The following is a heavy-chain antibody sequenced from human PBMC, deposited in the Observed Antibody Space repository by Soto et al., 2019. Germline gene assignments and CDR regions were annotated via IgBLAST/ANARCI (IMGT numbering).Heavy chain of an antibody. CDR2: IIPIFGTA. Sequence: QVQLVQSGAEVKKPGSSVKVSCKASGGTFSSYAISWVRQAPGQGLEWMGGIIPIFGTANYAQKFQGRVTIIADESTSTGYMELSSLRSEDTAVYYCARGVAYCSGGSCYSWKWFDPWGQGTLVTVSS. D-gene: IGHD2-15*01. V-gene: IGHV1-69*12. J-gene: IGHJ5*02. CDR3: ARGVAYCSGGSCYSWKWFDP. CDR1: GGTFSSYA.